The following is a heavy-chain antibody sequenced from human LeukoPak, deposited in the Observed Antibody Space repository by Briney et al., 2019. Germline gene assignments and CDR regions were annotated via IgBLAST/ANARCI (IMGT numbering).Heavy chain of an antibody. CDR3: AKGSVTTFYYNGIDL. J-gene: IGHJ6*04. V-gene: IGHV3-30*04. D-gene: IGHD3-10*02. Sequence: GRCLRLSWAAFGLTFISYAMDWVRQAPGKGLEWVAVISFDGSNKYYADSVNGPFTISRDNSKNTLNLQMNSLRAEDSAVYYCAKGSVTTFYYNGIDLWGKGTTVTVSS. CDR1: GLTFISYA. CDR2: ISFDGSNK.